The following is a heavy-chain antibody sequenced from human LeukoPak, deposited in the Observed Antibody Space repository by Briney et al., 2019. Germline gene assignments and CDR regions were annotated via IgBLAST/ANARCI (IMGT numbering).Heavy chain of an antibody. Sequence: SQTLSLTCTVSGGSISSGSYYWSWIRQPAGKGLEWIGRIYTSGSTNYNPSLKSRVTISVDTSKNQLSLKLSSVTAADTAVYYCASRGSGYYHDAFDIWGQGTMVTVSS. CDR2: IYTSGST. D-gene: IGHD3-22*01. J-gene: IGHJ3*02. V-gene: IGHV4-61*02. CDR3: ASRGSGYYHDAFDI. CDR1: GGSISSGSYY.